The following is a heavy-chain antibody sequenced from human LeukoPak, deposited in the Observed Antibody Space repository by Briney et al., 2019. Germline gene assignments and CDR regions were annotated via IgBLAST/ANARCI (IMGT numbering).Heavy chain of an antibody. J-gene: IGHJ3*02. CDR1: GFTFSSYS. CDR2: ISSSSSYI. V-gene: IGHV3-21*01. Sequence: GGSLRLSCAASGFTFSSYSMNWVRQAPGKGLEWVSSISSSSSYIYYADSVKGRFTISRDNAKNSLYLQMNSLRAEDTAVYYCARDPPVGYTDAFDIWGQGTMVTVSS. CDR3: ARDPPVGYTDAFDI. D-gene: IGHD5-24*01.